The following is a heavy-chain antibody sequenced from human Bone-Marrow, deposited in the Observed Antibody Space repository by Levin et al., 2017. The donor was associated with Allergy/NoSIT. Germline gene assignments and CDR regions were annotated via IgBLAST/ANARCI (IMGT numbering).Heavy chain of an antibody. V-gene: IGHV4-34*01. CDR1: GGSFSGYY. CDR3: ARGGQWLVGIDY. D-gene: IGHD6-19*01. Sequence: SETLSLTCAVYGGSFSGYYWSWIRQPPGKGLEWIGEINHSGSTNYNPSLKSRVTISVDTSKNQFSLKLSSVTAADTAVYYCARGGQWLVGIDYWGQGTLVTVSS. J-gene: IGHJ4*02. CDR2: INHSGST.